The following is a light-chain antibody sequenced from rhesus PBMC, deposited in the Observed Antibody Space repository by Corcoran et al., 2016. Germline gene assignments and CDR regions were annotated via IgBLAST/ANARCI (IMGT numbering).Light chain of an antibody. CDR2: AAS. Sequence: DIQMTQSPSSLSASVGDRVTITCRASQTISSYLAWYQQNPGKVPKLLIHAASSLESGVPSRFSGTGSGTECKLTISSLQPEDVATYYCQQHSSHPWTFGQGTNVEIK. J-gene: IGKJ1*01. CDR1: QTISSY. V-gene: IGKV1S5*01. CDR3: QQHSSHPWT.